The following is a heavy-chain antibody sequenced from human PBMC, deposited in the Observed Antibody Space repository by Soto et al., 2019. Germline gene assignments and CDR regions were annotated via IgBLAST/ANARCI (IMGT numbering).Heavy chain of an antibody. J-gene: IGHJ4*02. Sequence: ASVKVSCKASGYTFTSYYMHWVRQAPGQGLEWMGIINPSGGSTSYAQKFQGRVTMTRDTPTSTVYMELSSLRSEDTAVYYCARAGESRYFDGPTGYWGQGTLVTVSS. CDR1: GYTFTSYY. CDR3: ARAGESRYFDGPTGY. D-gene: IGHD3-9*01. CDR2: INPSGGST. V-gene: IGHV1-46*01.